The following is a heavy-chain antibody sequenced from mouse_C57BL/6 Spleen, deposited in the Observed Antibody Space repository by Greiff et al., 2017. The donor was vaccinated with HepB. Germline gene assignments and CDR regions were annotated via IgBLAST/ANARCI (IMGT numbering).Heavy chain of an antibody. CDR3: ARVALNGYYVDY. CDR1: GYTFTSYW. Sequence: QVQLQQPGAELVKPGASVKLSCKASGYTFTSYWMHWVKQRPGQGLEWIGMIHPNSGSTNYNEKFKSKAALTVDKSSSTAYMQLSSLTSEDSAVYYCARVALNGYYVDYWGQGTTLTVSS. CDR2: IHPNSGST. D-gene: IGHD2-2*01. V-gene: IGHV1-64*01. J-gene: IGHJ2*01.